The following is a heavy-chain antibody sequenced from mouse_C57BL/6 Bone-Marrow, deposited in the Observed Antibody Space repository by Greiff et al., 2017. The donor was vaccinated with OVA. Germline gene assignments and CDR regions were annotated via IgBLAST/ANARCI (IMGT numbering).Heavy chain of an antibody. CDR2: INPNYGTT. D-gene: IGHD1-1*01. CDR1: GYSFTDYK. Sequence: EVQLQQSGPELVKPGASVKIYCKASGYSFTDYKMNWVKQSNGKSLEWIGVINPNYGTTSYNQKFKGKATLTVDQSSSTAYMQLNSLTSEDSAVYYCAFYYGSSYRYFDVWGTGTTVTVSS. CDR3: AFYYGSSYRYFDV. J-gene: IGHJ1*03. V-gene: IGHV1-39*01.